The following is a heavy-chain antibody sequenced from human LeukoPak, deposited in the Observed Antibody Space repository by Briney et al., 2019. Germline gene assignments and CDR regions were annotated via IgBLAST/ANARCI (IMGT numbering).Heavy chain of an antibody. J-gene: IGHJ4*02. Sequence: GGPLRLSCADSGFTVSSNYMTWVRQAPGKGLEWVSVIYSGGSTYYADSVKGRFTISRDNSKNTLYLQMNSLRAEDTAVYYCASTVSGFGELNYWGQGTLVTVSS. V-gene: IGHV3-66*02. D-gene: IGHD3-10*01. CDR3: ASTVSGFGELNY. CDR1: GFTVSSNY. CDR2: IYSGGST.